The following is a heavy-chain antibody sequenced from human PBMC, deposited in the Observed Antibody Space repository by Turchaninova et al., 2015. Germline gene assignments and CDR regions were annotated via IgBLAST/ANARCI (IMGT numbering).Heavy chain of an antibody. CDR2: IHHSGST. CDR3: ARRSSASSLGFDP. V-gene: IGHV4-34*01. D-gene: IGHD2-2*01. Sequence: QVQLQQWGAGLLKPSETLSLTCAVYGGSFSGYYWSWIRQPPGKGLEWIGEIHHSGSTNYNPSLKSRVTISVDTSKNQFSLKLSSVTAADTAGYYCARRSSASSLGFDPWGQGTLVTVSS. J-gene: IGHJ5*02. CDR1: GGSFSGYY.